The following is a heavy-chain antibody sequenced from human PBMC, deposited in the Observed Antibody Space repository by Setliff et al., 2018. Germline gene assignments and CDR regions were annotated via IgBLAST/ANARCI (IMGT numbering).Heavy chain of an antibody. J-gene: IGHJ4*02. Sequence: SETLSLTCTVSDDSISNYYWIRQTAGKGLEWIGSIYAGEATYYNPSLESRVVISVDSSKKRFSLKVSSVTAADTAVSYCARAIVIVPPNALKVYFDHWGPGVQVTVPQ. V-gene: IGHV4-4*07. CDR2: IYAGEAT. CDR1: DDSISNYY. D-gene: IGHD2-15*01. CDR3: ARAIVIVPPNALKVYFDH.